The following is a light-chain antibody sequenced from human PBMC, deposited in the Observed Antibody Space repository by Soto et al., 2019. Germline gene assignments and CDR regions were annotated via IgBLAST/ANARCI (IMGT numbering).Light chain of an antibody. CDR3: SSYAGSNKLK. J-gene: IGLJ1*01. CDR1: SSDVGGYNY. V-gene: IGLV2-8*01. CDR2: EVS. Sequence: QSALTQPTSASGSPGQSVTISCTGTSSDVGGYNYVSWYQQHPGKAPKLMIYEVSKRPSGVPDRFSGSKSGNTASLTVSGLQAEDEADYYCSSYAGSNKLKFGTGTQLTVL.